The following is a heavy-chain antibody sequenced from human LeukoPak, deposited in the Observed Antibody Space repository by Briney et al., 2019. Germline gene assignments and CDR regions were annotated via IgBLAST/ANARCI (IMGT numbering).Heavy chain of an antibody. CDR2: MKQDGSEK. Sequence: GGSLRLSCAASGFSFSTYWMTWVRQAPGKGLEWVANMKQDGSEKYYVDSVKGRVTISRDNAKNSLYLEMNSLRAEDTAMFYCARDRRDGYNVLDYWGQGTLVTVSS. V-gene: IGHV3-7*01. D-gene: IGHD5-24*01. CDR3: ARDRRDGYNVLDY. CDR1: GFSFSTYW. J-gene: IGHJ4*02.